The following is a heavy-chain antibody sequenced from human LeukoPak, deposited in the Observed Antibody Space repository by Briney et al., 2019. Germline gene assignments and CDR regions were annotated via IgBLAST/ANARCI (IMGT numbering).Heavy chain of an antibody. CDR1: GFTFSSYW. J-gene: IGHJ5*02. CDR2: IKQDGSEK. Sequence: GGSLRLSCAASGFTFSSYWMSWVRQAPGKGLEWVANIKQDGSEKYYVDSVKGRFTISRDNAKNSLYLQMNSLRAEDTAVYYCARDGLWFGELLFNWFDPWGQGTLVTVSS. D-gene: IGHD3-10*01. V-gene: IGHV3-7*01. CDR3: ARDGLWFGELLFNWFDP.